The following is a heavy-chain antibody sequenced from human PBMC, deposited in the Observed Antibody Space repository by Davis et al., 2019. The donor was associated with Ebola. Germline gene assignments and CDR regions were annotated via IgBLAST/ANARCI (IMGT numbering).Heavy chain of an antibody. J-gene: IGHJ4*02. D-gene: IGHD6-6*01. CDR3: AKAEQLVLPDY. CDR1: GYTFTSYY. Sequence: ASVKVSCKASGYTFTSYYMHWVRHPPGQGLEWMGIINPSGGSTSYAQKFQGRLTMTRDTSTSTVYMELSSLRSEDTAVYYCAKAEQLVLPDYWGQGTLVTVSS. V-gene: IGHV1-46*01. CDR2: INPSGGST.